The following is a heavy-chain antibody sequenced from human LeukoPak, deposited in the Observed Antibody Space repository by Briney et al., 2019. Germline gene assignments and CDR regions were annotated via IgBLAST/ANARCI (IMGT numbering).Heavy chain of an antibody. V-gene: IGHV4-39*07. CDR2: IYYSGST. CDR3: ARDPDAVGAPSTDWFDP. Sequence: SETLSLTCTVSGGSISSSSYYWGWIRQPPGKGLEWIGSIYYSGSTYYNPSLKSRVTISVDTSKNQFSLKLSSVTAADTAVYYCARDPDAVGAPSTDWFDPWGQGTLVTVSS. CDR1: GGSISSSSYY. J-gene: IGHJ5*02. D-gene: IGHD1-26*01.